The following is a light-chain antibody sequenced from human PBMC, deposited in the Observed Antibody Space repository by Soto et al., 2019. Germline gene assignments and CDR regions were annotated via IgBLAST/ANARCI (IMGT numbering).Light chain of an antibody. Sequence: EIVLTQSPATLSLSPVERATLSCRASQSVSSYLAWYQQKPGQAPRLLIYDASNRATGIPARFSGSGSGTDFTLTISSLEPEDFAVYYCQQRSKTFGQGTRLEIK. CDR2: DAS. CDR3: QQRSKT. J-gene: IGKJ5*01. CDR1: QSVSSY. V-gene: IGKV3-11*01.